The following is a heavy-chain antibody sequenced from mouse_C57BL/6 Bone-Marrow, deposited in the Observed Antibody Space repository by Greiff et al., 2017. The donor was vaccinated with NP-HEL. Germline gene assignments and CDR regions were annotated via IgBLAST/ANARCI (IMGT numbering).Heavy chain of an antibody. CDR3: ARDYYGSFLWFAY. D-gene: IGHD1-1*01. J-gene: IGHJ3*01. CDR2: IFPGSGST. Sequence: QVQLKESGPELVKPGASVKISCKASGYTFTDYYINWVKQRPGQGLEWIGWIFPGSGSTYYNEKFKGKATLTVDKSSSTAYMLLSSLTSEDSAVYFCARDYYGSFLWFAYWGQGTLVTVSA. V-gene: IGHV1-75*01. CDR1: GYTFTDYY.